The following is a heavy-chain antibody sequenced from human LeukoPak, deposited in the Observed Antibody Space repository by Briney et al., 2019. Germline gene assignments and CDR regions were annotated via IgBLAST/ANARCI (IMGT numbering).Heavy chain of an antibody. V-gene: IGHV1-2*02. D-gene: IGHD2-2*01. J-gene: IGHJ4*02. CDR3: ARAAYCSSTSCPIGPY. CDR2: XNPNSGGT. Sequence: GASVKVSCKASGYTFTGYYMHWVRQAHGQGLEXXXXXNPNSGGTNYAQKFQGRVTMTRDTSISTAYMELSRLRSDDTAVYYCARAAYCSSTSCPIGPYWGQGTLVTVSS. CDR1: GYTFTGYY.